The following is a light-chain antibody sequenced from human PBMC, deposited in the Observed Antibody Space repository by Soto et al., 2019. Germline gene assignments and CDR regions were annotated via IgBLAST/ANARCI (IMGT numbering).Light chain of an antibody. CDR1: SSDVGSYDL. V-gene: IGLV2-23*01. CDR3: CSYAGTTTWV. J-gene: IGLJ3*02. Sequence: QSALTQPASVSGPPGQSITISCTGTSSDVGSYDLVSWYQQHPGKAPKLMIYEGSKRPSGVSYRFSASKSGNTASLTISALQAEDEADYYCCSYAGTTTWVFGGGTKLTVL. CDR2: EGS.